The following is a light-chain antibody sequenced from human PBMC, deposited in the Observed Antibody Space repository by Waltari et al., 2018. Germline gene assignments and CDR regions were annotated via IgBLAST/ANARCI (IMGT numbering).Light chain of an antibody. Sequence: QSALTQPPSASGSPGQSVTISCTGTSSDVGGYYDCSWYQQHPAKAPKLMIYEVSNRPSRVPDRFSGSKSGNTSSLTVSGLQAEDEADYYCSSYAGSNNLVFGGGNKLTVL. CDR1: SSDVGGYYD. CDR2: EVS. J-gene: IGLJ2*01. CDR3: SSYAGSNNLV. V-gene: IGLV2-8*01.